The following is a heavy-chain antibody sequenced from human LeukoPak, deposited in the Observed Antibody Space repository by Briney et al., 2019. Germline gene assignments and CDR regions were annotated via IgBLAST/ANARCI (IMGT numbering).Heavy chain of an antibody. J-gene: IGHJ4*02. CDR3: ARSLWPEDY. CDR2: IKQDGSEK. Sequence: GGSLRLSCAASGFSFSNYWMSWVRQAPGKGLEWVANIKQDGSEKNYVDSVAGRFTISRDNAETSLYLQMNSLRVEDTAVYYCARSLWPEDYWGQGTLVTVSS. D-gene: IGHD2-21*01. CDR1: GFSFSNYW. V-gene: IGHV3-7*01.